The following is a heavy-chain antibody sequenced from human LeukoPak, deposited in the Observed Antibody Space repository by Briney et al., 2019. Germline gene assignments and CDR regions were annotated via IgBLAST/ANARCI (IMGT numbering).Heavy chain of an antibody. CDR2: IYHGGST. V-gene: IGHV4-59*12. D-gene: IGHD6-13*01. CDR3: ARERVGDIAAAGPYYYYYGMDV. CDR1: GGSINSYY. J-gene: IGHJ6*02. Sequence: SETLSLTCTVSGGSINSYYWSWVRQPPGRGLEWIGYIYHGGSTNYNPSLKSRVTMSVDTSKNRFSLRLTSVTAADTAVYYCARERVGDIAAAGPYYYYYGMDVWGRGTTVTVSS.